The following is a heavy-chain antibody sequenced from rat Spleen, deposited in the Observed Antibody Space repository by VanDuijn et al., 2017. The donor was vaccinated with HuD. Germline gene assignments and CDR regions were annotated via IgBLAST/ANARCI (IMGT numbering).Heavy chain of an antibody. J-gene: IGHJ2*01. V-gene: IGHV4-2*01. CDR2: INKDSSTI. Sequence: EVKLVESGGGLVQPGRSLKLSCAASGFNFNDYWMGWVRQAPGKGLEWIGEINKDSSTIKYNPSLKDKFTIPRDNAQNTLFLQMDSLRSEDTATYYCARHKGYGGYAHWFAYWGQGVMVTVSS. CDR3: ARHKGYGGYAHWFAY. D-gene: IGHD1-11*01. CDR1: GFNFNDYW.